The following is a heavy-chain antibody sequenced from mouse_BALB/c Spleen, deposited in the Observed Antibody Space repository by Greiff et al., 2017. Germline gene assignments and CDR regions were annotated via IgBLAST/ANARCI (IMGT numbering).Heavy chain of an antibody. CDR2: ISSGGST. CDR1: GFTFSSYA. Sequence: EVNVVESGGGLVKPGGSLKLSCAASGFTFSSYAMSWVRQTPEKRLEWVASISSGGSTYYPDSVKGRFTISRDNARNILYLQMSSLRSEDTAMYYCARGFTTAFDYWGQGTTLTVSS. V-gene: IGHV5-6-5*01. D-gene: IGHD1-2*01. CDR3: ARGFTTAFDY. J-gene: IGHJ2*01.